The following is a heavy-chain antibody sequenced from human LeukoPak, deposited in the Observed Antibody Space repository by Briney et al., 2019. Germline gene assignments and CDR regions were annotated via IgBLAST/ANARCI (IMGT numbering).Heavy chain of an antibody. Sequence: GGSLRVSCAASGFTFSSYTMHWVRQAPGKGLEWVAVISHDGSNKYYADSVKGRFTISRDNSKNTLYLQMNSLRAEDTAGYYCARVLRTVVTPYFDYWGLGTLVIVSS. V-gene: IGHV3-30-3*01. D-gene: IGHD4-23*01. J-gene: IGHJ4*02. CDR2: ISHDGSNK. CDR1: GFTFSSYT. CDR3: ARVLRTVVTPYFDY.